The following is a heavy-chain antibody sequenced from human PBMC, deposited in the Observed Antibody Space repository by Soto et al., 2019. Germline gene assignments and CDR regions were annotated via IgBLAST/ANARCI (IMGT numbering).Heavy chain of an antibody. V-gene: IGHV4-39*02. CDR2: IYYTGHT. J-gene: IGHJ4*03. D-gene: IGHD2-15*01. CDR1: GDSVSSISHY. Sequence: QLQLRESGPGLVKPSETLSLTCSVSGDSVSSISHYWAWIRLSPGKGLERIGSIYYTGHTYYNPSLGSRVTLSLDTSKNQFSLKLRSVTAADTAVYYCAKDTIRLGFCSGGTCYSDSWGQGTLVTVSS. CDR3: AKDTIRLGFCSGGTCYSDS.